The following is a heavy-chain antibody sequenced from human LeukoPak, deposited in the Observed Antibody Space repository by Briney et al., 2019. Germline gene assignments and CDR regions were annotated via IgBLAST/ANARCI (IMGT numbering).Heavy chain of an antibody. CDR1: GGSISSYY. D-gene: IGHD6-13*01. Sequence: SETLSLTCTVSGGSISSYYWSWIRQPAGKGLEWIGRIYTSGSTNYNPSLKSRVTMSVDTSKNQFSLKLSSVTAADTAVYYCARSRDSSSWSYYYYYYMDVWGKGTTATVSS. CDR3: ARSRDSSSWSYYYYYYMDV. CDR2: IYTSGST. V-gene: IGHV4-4*07. J-gene: IGHJ6*03.